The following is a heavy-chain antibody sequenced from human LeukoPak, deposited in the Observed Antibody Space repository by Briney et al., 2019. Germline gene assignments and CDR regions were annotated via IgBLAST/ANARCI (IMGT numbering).Heavy chain of an antibody. CDR1: GFTFSSYS. J-gene: IGHJ5*02. CDR3: ARDIKSDHPITVNCGGDCYP. V-gene: IGHV3-21*01. Sequence: PGGSLRLSCAASGFTFSSYSMNWVRQAPGKGLEWVSSISSSSSYIYYADSVKGRFTISRDNAKNSLYLRMNSLRAEDTAVYYCARDIKSDHPITVNCGGDCYPWGQGTLVTVSS. CDR2: ISSSSSYI. D-gene: IGHD2-21*02.